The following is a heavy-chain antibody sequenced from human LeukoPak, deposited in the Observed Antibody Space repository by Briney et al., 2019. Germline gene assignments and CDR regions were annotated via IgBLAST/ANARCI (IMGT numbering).Heavy chain of an antibody. V-gene: IGHV1-69*13. D-gene: IGHD6-19*01. Sequence: GASVKVSCKASGGTFSSYAISWVRQAPGQGLEWMGGIIPIFGTANYAQKFQGRVTITADESTSTAYMELSSLRSEDTAVYYCARDPSVAGTPRHYYYGMDVWGQGTTVTVSS. CDR3: ARDPSVAGTPRHYYYGMDV. CDR2: IIPIFGTA. J-gene: IGHJ6*02. CDR1: GGTFSSYA.